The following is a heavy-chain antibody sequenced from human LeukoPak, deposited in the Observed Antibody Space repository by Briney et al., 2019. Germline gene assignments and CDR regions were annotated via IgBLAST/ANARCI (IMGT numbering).Heavy chain of an antibody. CDR3: ARAAYCTNGVCYNYYYYYYMDV. D-gene: IGHD2-8*01. Sequence: PSETLSLTCAVYGGSFSGYYWSWIRQPPGKGLEWIGEINHSGSTNYNPSLKSRVTISVDTSKNQFSLKLSSVTAADTAVYYCARAAYCTNGVCYNYYYYYYMDVWGKGTTVTVSS. J-gene: IGHJ6*03. CDR2: INHSGST. CDR1: GGSFSGYY. V-gene: IGHV4-34*01.